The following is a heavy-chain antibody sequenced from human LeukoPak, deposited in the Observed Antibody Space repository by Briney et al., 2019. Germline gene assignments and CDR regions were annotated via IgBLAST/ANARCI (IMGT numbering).Heavy chain of an antibody. V-gene: IGHV4-39*07. CDR1: GGSISNDAYY. Sequence: SETLSLTCTVSGGSISNDAYYWGWIRQPPGKGLEWIGSIYYSGSTYYDPSLKSRVTISSDTSKHQFSLGLSSVTAADTAVYYCATTGYYYDSSPSWGQGTLVTVSS. CDR3: ATTGYYYDSSPS. D-gene: IGHD3-22*01. J-gene: IGHJ5*02. CDR2: IYYSGST.